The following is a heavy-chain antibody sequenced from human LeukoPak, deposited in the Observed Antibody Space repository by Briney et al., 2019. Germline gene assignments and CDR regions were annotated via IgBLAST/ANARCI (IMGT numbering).Heavy chain of an antibody. J-gene: IGHJ6*03. CDR1: GGSFSGYY. V-gene: IGHV4-34*01. CDR3: ARYKAESAAMYYYYYYYMDV. D-gene: IGHD2-2*01. CDR2: INHSGST. Sequence: SETLSLTCAVYGGSFSGYYWSWIRQPPGKGLEWIGEINHSGSTNYNPSLKSRVTISVDTSKNQFSLKLSSVTAADTAAYYCARYKAESAAMYYYYYYYMDVWGKGTTVTVSS.